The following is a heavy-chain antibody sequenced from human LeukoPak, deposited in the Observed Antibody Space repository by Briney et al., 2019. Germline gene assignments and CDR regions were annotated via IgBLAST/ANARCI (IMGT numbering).Heavy chain of an antibody. Sequence: GGSLGLSCAASGFTFSSYDMHWVRQATGKGLEWVSTIGSAGNTYYPTSVKGRFTISRENVKNSLYLHMNSLRAGDTAVYYCARGWGTSGWYVPTIWGQGTTVTVSS. D-gene: IGHD6-19*01. CDR1: GFTFSSYD. V-gene: IGHV3-13*04. J-gene: IGHJ3*02. CDR3: ARGWGTSGWYVPTI. CDR2: IGSAGNT.